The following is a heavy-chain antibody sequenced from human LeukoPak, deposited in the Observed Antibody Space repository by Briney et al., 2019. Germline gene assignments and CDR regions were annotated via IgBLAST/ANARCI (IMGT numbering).Heavy chain of an antibody. CDR2: INHSGST. CDR3: AREPRGVIYGMDV. V-gene: IGHV4-34*01. Sequence: SETLSLTCAVYSGSFSGYYWSWIRQPPGKGLEWIGEINHSGSTNYNPSLKSRVTISVDTSKNQFSLKLSSVTAADTAVYYCAREPRGVIYGMDVWGKGTTVTVSS. CDR1: SGSFSGYY. D-gene: IGHD3-10*01. J-gene: IGHJ6*04.